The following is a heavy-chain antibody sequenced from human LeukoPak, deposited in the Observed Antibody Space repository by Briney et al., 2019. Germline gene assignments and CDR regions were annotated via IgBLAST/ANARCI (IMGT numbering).Heavy chain of an antibody. Sequence: ASVKVSCKASGYTFTDSYMHWVQHAPGKGLEWMGRVDPENGEIVYAEKFQGRVTITADTSTDTAYMELGSLRTEDTAVYYCATSKYSGNRPLDYWGKGNRSPSPQ. V-gene: IGHV1-69-2*01. D-gene: IGHD1-26*01. CDR1: GYTFTDSY. CDR3: ATSKYSGNRPLDY. J-gene: IGHJ4*02. CDR2: VDPENGEI.